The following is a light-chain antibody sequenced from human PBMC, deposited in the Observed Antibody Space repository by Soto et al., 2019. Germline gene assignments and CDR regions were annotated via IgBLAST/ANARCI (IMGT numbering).Light chain of an antibody. V-gene: IGLV2-8*01. CDR2: EVS. CDR1: SSDVGGYNY. CDR3: TSWDGTLSAWV. J-gene: IGLJ3*02. Sequence: QSVLTQPPSASGSPGQSVTISCTGTSSDVGGYNYVSWYQQHPGKAPKLMIYEVSKRPSGVPDRFSGSKSGNTASLTVSGLQAEDEADYYCTSWDGTLSAWVFGGGTKVTVL.